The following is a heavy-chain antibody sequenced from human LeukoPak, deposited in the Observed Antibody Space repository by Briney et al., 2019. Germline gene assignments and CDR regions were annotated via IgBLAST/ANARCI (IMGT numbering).Heavy chain of an antibody. J-gene: IGHJ4*02. CDR2: IYYSGST. V-gene: IGHV4-59*01. D-gene: IGHD3-22*01. Sequence: SETLSLTCTVSGGSISSYYWSWIRQPPGKGLEWLGYIYYSGSTNYNPFLKSRVSISVDTSKNQFSLKLSSVTAADTAVYYCARGRDYYDSSGYADYWGQGTLVTVSS. CDR1: GGSISSYY. CDR3: ARGRDYYDSSGYADY.